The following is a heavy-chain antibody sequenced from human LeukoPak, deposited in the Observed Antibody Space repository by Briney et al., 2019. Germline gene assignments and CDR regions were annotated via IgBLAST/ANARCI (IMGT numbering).Heavy chain of an antibody. CDR2: IYYSGST. J-gene: IGHJ4*02. D-gene: IGHD6-19*01. CDR1: GGSISSYY. V-gene: IGHV4-59*01. Sequence: SETLSLTCTVSGGSISSYYWSWIRQPPGKGLEWIGYIYYSGSTNYNPSLKSRVTISVDTPKNQFSLKLSSVTAADTAVYYCARAAVYSSGWYFDYWGQGTLVTVSS. CDR3: ARAAVYSSGWYFDY.